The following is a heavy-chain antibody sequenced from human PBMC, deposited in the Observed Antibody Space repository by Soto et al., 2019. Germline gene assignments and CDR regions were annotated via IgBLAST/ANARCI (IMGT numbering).Heavy chain of an antibody. J-gene: IGHJ4*02. CDR2: IYYSGST. V-gene: IGHV4-61*08. CDR1: GGSISSGGFY. CDR3: ARGGPAYYFDY. Sequence: SETLSLTCTVSGGSISSGGFYWSWIRQPPGKGLEWIGYIYYSGSTNYNPSLKSRVTISVDTSKNQFSLKLSSATAADTAVYYCARGGPAYYFDYWGQGTLVTVSS. D-gene: IGHD1-26*01.